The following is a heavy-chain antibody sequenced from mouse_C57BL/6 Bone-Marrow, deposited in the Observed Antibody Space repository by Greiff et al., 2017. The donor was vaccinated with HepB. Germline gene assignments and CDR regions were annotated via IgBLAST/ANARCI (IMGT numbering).Heavy chain of an antibody. CDR1: GFSLTSYG. V-gene: IGHV2-2*01. CDR2: IWSGGST. Sequence: QVQLKESGPGLVQPSQSLSITCTVSGFSLTSYGVHWVRQSPGKGLEWLGVIWSGGSTDYNAAFIYRLSISKDNSKSQVFIKMNSLQADDTAIYYCARNDGLLRAMDYWGQGTSVTVSS. CDR3: ARNDGLLRAMDY. D-gene: IGHD2-3*01. J-gene: IGHJ4*01.